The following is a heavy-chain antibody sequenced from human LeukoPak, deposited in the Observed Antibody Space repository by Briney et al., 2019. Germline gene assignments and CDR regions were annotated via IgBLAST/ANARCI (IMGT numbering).Heavy chain of an antibody. CDR2: IYSSGST. CDR3: TRSDGYGLVGI. J-gene: IGHJ3*01. V-gene: IGHV4-39*07. CDR1: GVSISSGSNY. Sequence: ETSETLSLTCSVSGVSISSGSNYWGWIRQPPGKTLEWIGSIYSSGSTYYNSSLKSRVIILIDTSKNHFSLTLSSVTAADTAVYYCTRSDGYGLVGIWGQGTMVTVSS. D-gene: IGHD3-10*01.